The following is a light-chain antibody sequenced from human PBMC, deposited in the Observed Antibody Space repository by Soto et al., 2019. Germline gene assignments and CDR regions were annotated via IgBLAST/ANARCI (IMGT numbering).Light chain of an antibody. Sequence: QSVLTQPRSVSGSPGQSVTISCTGTSSDVGIYNYVSWYQQSPGKAPKLIIYDVTKRPSGVPDRFSGSKSGNTASLTISVLQAEDEVDYYCSSYTSSSTRVFGTGTKVTVL. CDR3: SSYTSSSTRV. CDR2: DVT. V-gene: IGLV2-11*01. J-gene: IGLJ1*01. CDR1: SSDVGIYNY.